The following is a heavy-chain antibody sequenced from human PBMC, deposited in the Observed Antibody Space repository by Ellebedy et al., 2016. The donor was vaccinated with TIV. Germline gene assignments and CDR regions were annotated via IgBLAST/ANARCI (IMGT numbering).Heavy chain of an antibody. CDR1: GYFISSGHY. CDR2: IHHSGST. CDR3: ASHMVRESTWFDP. J-gene: IGHJ5*02. D-gene: IGHD3-10*01. Sequence: MPSETLSLTCNVSGYFISSGHYLGWIRHAPGKGLEWIGSIHHSGSTYYNSSLESRVTITVDTSKNQFSLELSAVTAADTAIYYCASHMVRESTWFDPWGQGTLVTVSS. V-gene: IGHV4-38-2*02.